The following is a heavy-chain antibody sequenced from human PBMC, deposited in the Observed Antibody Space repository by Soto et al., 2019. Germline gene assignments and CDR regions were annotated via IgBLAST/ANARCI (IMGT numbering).Heavy chain of an antibody. CDR2: ISGNGGST. J-gene: IGHJ4*02. Sequence: PGGSLRLSCAASGFIFSNHAMSWVRQAPGKGLEWVSAISGNGGSTYYADSVKGRFTISRDNSKNTLYLQMNSLRAEDTAVYYCAITPYYDSSGYYHACAYWGQGTLVTVS. CDR3: AITPYYDSSGYYHACAY. D-gene: IGHD3-22*01. V-gene: IGHV3-23*01. CDR1: GFIFSNHA.